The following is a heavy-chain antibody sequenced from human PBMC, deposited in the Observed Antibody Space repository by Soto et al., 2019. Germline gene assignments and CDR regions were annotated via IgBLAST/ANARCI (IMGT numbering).Heavy chain of an antibody. J-gene: IGHJ4*02. CDR1: GYTFTSYY. CDR3: ATSRISIAVAGETEYYFDY. D-gene: IGHD6-19*01. CDR2: INPSGGDT. V-gene: IGHV1-2*04. Sequence: WASVKVSCKASGYTFTSYYMHWVRQAPGQGLEWMGIINPSGGDTNYTQKFQGWVTMTRDTSISTAYMELSRLRSDDTAVYYCATSRISIAVAGETEYYFDYWGQGTPVTVSS.